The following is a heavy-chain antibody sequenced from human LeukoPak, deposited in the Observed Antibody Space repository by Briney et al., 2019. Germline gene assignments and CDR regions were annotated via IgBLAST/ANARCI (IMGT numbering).Heavy chain of an antibody. J-gene: IGHJ6*03. CDR3: ARSYYDSSATILGVVTTYYYYYMDV. CDR2: INHSGST. Sequence: PSETLSLTCAVYGGSFSGYYWSWIRQPPGKGLEWIGEINHSGSTNYNPSLKSRVTISVATSKNPFSLKLSSVTAADTAVYYCARSYYDSSATILGVVTTYYYYYMDVWGKGTTVTVSS. D-gene: IGHD3-3*01. CDR1: GGSFSGYY. V-gene: IGHV4-34*01.